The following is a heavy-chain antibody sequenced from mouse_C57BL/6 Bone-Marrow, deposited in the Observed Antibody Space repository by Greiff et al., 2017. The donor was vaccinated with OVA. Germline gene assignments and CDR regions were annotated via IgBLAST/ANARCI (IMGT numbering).Heavy chain of an antibody. CDR3: TSDGNFDY. CDR1: GFNIKDDY. Sequence: EVQLQQSGAELVRPGASVKLSCTASGFNIKDDYMPWVKQRPEQGLEWIGWIDPENGDTEYASKFQGKATITADTSSNTAYLQLSSLTSEDTAVYNCTSDGNFDYWGQGTTLTVSS. CDR2: IDPENGDT. D-gene: IGHD2-1*01. V-gene: IGHV14-4*01. J-gene: IGHJ2*01.